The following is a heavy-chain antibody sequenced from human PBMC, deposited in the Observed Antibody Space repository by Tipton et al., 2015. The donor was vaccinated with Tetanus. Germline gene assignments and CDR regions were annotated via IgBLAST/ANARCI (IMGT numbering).Heavy chain of an antibody. Sequence: RSLRLSCAGSGFTFHDYAMHWVRQAPGKGLEWVSGIHSNGVNVDYSDSVKGRFTLSRDNAKSSLYLQMTSLRREDTAVYYCASSTVTRWGPGTLVTVSS. D-gene: IGHD4-17*01. CDR1: GFTFHDYA. CDR2: IHSNGVNV. V-gene: IGHV3-9*01. J-gene: IGHJ1*01. CDR3: ASSTVTR.